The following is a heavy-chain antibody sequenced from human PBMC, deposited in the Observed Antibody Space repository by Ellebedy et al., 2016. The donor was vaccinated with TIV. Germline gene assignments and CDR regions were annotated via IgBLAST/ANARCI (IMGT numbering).Heavy chain of an antibody. Sequence: SETLSLXXSVSGDSITANYWNWVRQPPGKGLEWIGYIDYSWSTNYNPSLKSRVTISIDTSKNQFYLRLSSVTAADTGVYYCARDRDIVGYYYGLDVWGQGTTVTVSS. CDR2: IDYSWST. CDR1: GDSITANY. CDR3: ARDRDIVGYYYGLDV. V-gene: IGHV4-59*01. D-gene: IGHD3-16*01. J-gene: IGHJ6*02.